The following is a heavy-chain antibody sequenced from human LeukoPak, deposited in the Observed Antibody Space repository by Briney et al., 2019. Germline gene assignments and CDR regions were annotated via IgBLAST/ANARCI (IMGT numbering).Heavy chain of an antibody. D-gene: IGHD3-22*01. CDR1: GYTFTSYY. CDR2: INPSGGST. CDR3: ARGGNDSSGYYYGTFDY. J-gene: IGHJ4*02. Sequence: ASVKVSCKASGYTFTSYYMHWVRQAPGQGLEWMGIINPSGGSTSYAQKFQGRVTITADKSTSTAYMELSSLRSEDTAVYYCARGGNDSSGYYYGTFDYWGQGTLVTVSS. V-gene: IGHV1-46*01.